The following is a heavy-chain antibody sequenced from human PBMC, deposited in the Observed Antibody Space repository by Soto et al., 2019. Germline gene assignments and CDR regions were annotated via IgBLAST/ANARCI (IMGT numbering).Heavy chain of an antibody. V-gene: IGHV1-58*01. CDR1: GFTFTSSA. CDR2: IVVGSGNT. CDR3: ARVPRMIDDAFDI. J-gene: IGHJ3*02. D-gene: IGHD3-22*01. Sequence: SVKVSCKASGFTFTSSAVQWVRQARGQRLEWIGWIVVGSGNTNYAQKFQERVTITRDMSTSTAYMELSSLRSEDTAVYYCARVPRMIDDAFDIWGQGTMVTVSS.